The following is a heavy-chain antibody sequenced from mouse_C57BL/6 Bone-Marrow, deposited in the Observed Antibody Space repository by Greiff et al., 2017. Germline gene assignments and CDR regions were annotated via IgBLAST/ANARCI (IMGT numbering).Heavy chain of an antibody. D-gene: IGHD1-1*01. CDR3: ARHYGSSYGYWYFDV. J-gene: IGHJ1*03. CDR1: GYTFTSYW. Sequence: VKLQQPGTELVKPGASMKLSCKASGYTFTSYWMHWVKQRPGQGLEWIGNINPSNGGTNYNEKFKSKATLTVDKSSSTAYMQLSSLTSEDSAVYYCARHYGSSYGYWYFDVWGTGTTVTVSS. CDR2: INPSNGGT. V-gene: IGHV1-53*01.